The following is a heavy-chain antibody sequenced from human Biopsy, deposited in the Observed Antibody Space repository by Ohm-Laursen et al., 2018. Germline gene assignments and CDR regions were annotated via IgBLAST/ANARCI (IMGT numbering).Heavy chain of an antibody. Sequence: GTLSLTCTVSGGSISGSSWSWIRQAPGRGLEWVGYISYSGSTSNNPSLKSQITISVDTPKNQISLKVTSVTAADTAVYYCAKHGSGWTGDDALHIWGQGTMVTVSS. D-gene: IGHD6-19*01. V-gene: IGHV4-59*08. CDR1: GGSISGSS. CDR3: AKHGSGWTGDDALHI. CDR2: ISYSGST. J-gene: IGHJ3*02.